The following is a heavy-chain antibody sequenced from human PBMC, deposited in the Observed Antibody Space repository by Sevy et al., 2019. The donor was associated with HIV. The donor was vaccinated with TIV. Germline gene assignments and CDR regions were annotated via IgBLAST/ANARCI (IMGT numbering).Heavy chain of an antibody. CDR2: ISGTGDHT. D-gene: IGHD2-8*01. CDR1: GFTFSSFA. J-gene: IGHJ4*02. Sequence: GGSLRLSCAASGFTFSSFAMGWVRQAPGKGLDWISVISGTGDHTYYGRSVKGRFTISSDNSKNTLFLQMNSLRAEDRAIFYCAKKMGGGSGMAFLVDYWGQGTLVTVSS. V-gene: IGHV3-23*01. CDR3: AKKMGGGSGMAFLVDY.